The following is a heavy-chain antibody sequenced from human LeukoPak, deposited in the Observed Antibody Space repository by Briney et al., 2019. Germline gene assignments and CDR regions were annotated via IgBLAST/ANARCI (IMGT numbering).Heavy chain of an antibody. Sequence: SETLSLTYAVYGGSFSGYYWSWIRQPPGKGLEWIGEINHSGSTNYNPSLKSRVTISVDTSKNQFSLKLSSVTAADTAVYYCARDGSTYYFDYWGQGTLVTVSS. CDR2: INHSGST. CDR1: GGSFSGYY. D-gene: IGHD1-26*01. J-gene: IGHJ4*02. V-gene: IGHV4-34*01. CDR3: ARDGSTYYFDY.